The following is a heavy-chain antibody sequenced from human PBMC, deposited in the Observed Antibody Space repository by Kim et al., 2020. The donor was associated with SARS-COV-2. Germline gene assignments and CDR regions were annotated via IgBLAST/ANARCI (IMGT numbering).Heavy chain of an antibody. CDR2: ISYDGNNK. D-gene: IGHD3-22*01. CDR3: ARGDYGVSGDYYGWYFAP. J-gene: IGHJ2*01. V-gene: IGHV3-30-3*01. Sequence: GGSLRLSCVAPGFTFSSYTMHWVRQAPGKGLEWVSFISYDGNNKDSADSVKGRFTISRDNSKNTLYLQMNSLRAEDTAMYHCARGDYGVSGDYYGWYFAPGGSGPLVTAPS. CDR1: GFTFSSYT.